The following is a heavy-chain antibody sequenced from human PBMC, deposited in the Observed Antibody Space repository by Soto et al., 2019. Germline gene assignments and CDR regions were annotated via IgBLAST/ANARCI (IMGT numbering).Heavy chain of an antibody. Sequence: GGSLRLSCAASGFTFSDYYMSWISQAPGKGLEWVSYISSSGSTIYYADSVKGRFTISRDNAKNSLYLQMNSLRAEDTAVYYCARDDTLSTPSSAEFDYWGQGTLVTVSS. CDR3: ARDDTLSTPSSAEFDY. J-gene: IGHJ4*02. CDR2: ISSSGSTI. D-gene: IGHD2-15*01. CDR1: GFTFSDYY. V-gene: IGHV3-11*01.